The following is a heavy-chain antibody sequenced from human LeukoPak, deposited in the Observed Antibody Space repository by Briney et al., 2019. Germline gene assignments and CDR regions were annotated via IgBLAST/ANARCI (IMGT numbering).Heavy chain of an antibody. J-gene: IGHJ4*02. CDR1: GFTFSSYA. V-gene: IGHV3-23*01. Sequence: GGSLRLSCAASGFTFSSYAMSWVRQAPGKGLEWVSSISGSGGSTYYADSVKGRFTISRDNSKNTLYLQMNSLRAEDTAVYYCVKDQAAAGPYYFVYWGQGTLVTVSS. CDR3: VKDQAAAGPYYFVY. CDR2: ISGSGGST. D-gene: IGHD6-13*01.